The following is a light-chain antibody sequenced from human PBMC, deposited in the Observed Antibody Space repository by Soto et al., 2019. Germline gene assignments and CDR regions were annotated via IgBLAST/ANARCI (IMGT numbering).Light chain of an antibody. J-gene: IGKJ5*01. CDR1: QSVSSN. V-gene: IGKV3-15*01. CDR3: QQYNNWLIT. CDR2: GAS. Sequence: DMVMKQSPATLSVFPGERATISCLASQSVSSNLAWYQQKPGQAPRLLIYGASTRATGIPARFSGSGSGTDFTLTISSLQSEDFAVYYCQQYNNWLITFGQGTRLEIK.